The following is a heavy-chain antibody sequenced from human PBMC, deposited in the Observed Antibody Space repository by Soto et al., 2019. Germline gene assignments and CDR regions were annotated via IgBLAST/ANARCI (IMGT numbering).Heavy chain of an antibody. CDR2: ISSSSSYI. V-gene: IGHV3-21*01. CDR3: ATSIGVSRGYSYGYGY. J-gene: IGHJ4*02. CDR1: GFTFSSYS. D-gene: IGHD5-18*01. Sequence: EVQLVESGGGLVKPGGSLRLSCAASGFTFSSYSMNWVRQAPGKGLEWVSSISSSSSYIYYADSVKGRFTISRDNAKNSLYLQMNSLRAEDTAVYYCATSIGVSRGYSYGYGYWGQGTLVTVSS.